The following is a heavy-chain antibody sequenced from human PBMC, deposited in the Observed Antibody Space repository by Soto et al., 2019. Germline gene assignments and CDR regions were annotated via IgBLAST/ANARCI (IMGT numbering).Heavy chain of an antibody. Sequence: EVQLVESGGGLVQPGGSLRLSCAASGFSCSSYWMSWVRQAPGKGLEWVANINQDGSEKYYVDSVKGRFTISSDNAKNSLYLQMNSLRAEDTAVYYCARLRKYYDLGYFDYWGQGTLVTVSS. V-gene: IGHV3-7*05. J-gene: IGHJ4*02. D-gene: IGHD3-22*01. CDR2: INQDGSEK. CDR1: GFSCSSYW. CDR3: ARLRKYYDLGYFDY.